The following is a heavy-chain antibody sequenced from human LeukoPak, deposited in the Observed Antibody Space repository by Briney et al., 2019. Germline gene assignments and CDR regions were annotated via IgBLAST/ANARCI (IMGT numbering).Heavy chain of an antibody. CDR2: IYYSGST. V-gene: IGHV4-59*01. D-gene: IGHD3-3*01. J-gene: IGHJ4*02. Sequence: PSETPSLTCTVSGGSISSYYWSWIRQPPGKGLEWIGYIYYSGSTNYNPSLKSRVTISVDTSKNQFSLKLSSVTAADTAVYYCARVKADFWSGYVFDYWGQGTLVTVSS. CDR1: GGSISSYY. CDR3: ARVKADFWSGYVFDY.